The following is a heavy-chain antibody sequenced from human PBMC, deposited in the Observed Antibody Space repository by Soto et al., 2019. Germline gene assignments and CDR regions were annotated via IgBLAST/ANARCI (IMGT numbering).Heavy chain of an antibody. CDR3: ARDRIGNIAAAVGGMDV. V-gene: IGHV3-33*01. D-gene: IGHD6-13*01. CDR2: IWYDGSNK. CDR1: GFTFSSYG. J-gene: IGHJ6*02. Sequence: GGSLRLSCAASGFTFSSYGMHWVRQAPGKGLEWVAVIWYDGSNKYYADSVEGRFTISRDNSKNTLYLQMNSLRAEDTAVYYCARDRIGNIAAAVGGMDVWGQGTTVTVSS.